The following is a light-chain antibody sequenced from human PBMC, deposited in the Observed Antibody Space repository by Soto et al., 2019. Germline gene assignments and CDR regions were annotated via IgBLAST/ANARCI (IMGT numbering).Light chain of an antibody. CDR2: SNN. Sequence: QSVLTQPPSASGTPGQRVTISCSGSSSNIGSNTVNWYQQLPGTAPKLLIYSNNQRPSGVPDRFSDSKSGTSASLAISGVQSEDEADYYCAAWEDSLNGVVFGGGTQLTVL. V-gene: IGLV1-44*01. J-gene: IGLJ2*01. CDR3: AAWEDSLNGVV. CDR1: SSNIGSNT.